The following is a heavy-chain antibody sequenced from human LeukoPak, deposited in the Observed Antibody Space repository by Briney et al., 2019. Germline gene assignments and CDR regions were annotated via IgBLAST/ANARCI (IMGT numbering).Heavy chain of an antibody. CDR2: IYYSGST. J-gene: IGHJ5*02. CDR1: GGSVSSGSYY. Sequence: SETLSLTCTVSGGSVSSGSYYWSWIRQPPGKGLEWIGYIYYSGSTNYNPSLKSRVTISVDTSKNQFSLKLSSVTAADTAVYYCARETYSSGWYGWFDPWGQGTLVTLSS. D-gene: IGHD6-19*01. CDR3: ARETYSSGWYGWFDP. V-gene: IGHV4-61*01.